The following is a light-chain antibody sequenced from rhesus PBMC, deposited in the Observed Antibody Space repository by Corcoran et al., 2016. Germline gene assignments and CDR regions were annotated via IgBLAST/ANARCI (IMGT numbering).Light chain of an antibody. J-gene: IGKJ1*01. CDR3: QQYSNWPWT. Sequence: PGEGATLSCRASQSVNGRVAWYQQKPGQTPRLLVYDASTRATGIPDRFSGSGSGTDFFLTVSSLEPGDVGVYYCQQYSNWPWTFGQGTKVDIK. CDR2: DAS. CDR1: QSVNGR. V-gene: IGKV3-35*01.